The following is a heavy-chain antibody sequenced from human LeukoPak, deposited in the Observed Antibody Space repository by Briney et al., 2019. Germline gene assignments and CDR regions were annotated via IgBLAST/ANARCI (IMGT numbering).Heavy chain of an antibody. J-gene: IGHJ4*02. D-gene: IGHD6-19*01. Sequence: GASVKVSCKASGYTFTSYYMHWVRQAPGQGLEWMGIINPSGGSTSYAQKFQGRVTITRNTSISTAYMELSSLRSEDTAVYYCARSAVGSSGWFDYWGQGTLVTVSS. CDR2: INPSGGST. CDR1: GYTFTSYY. CDR3: ARSAVGSSGWFDY. V-gene: IGHV1-46*01.